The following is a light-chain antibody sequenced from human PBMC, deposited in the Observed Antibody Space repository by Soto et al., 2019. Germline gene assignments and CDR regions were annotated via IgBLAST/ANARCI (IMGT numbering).Light chain of an antibody. CDR2: EVS. CDR1: SSDGGGYTY. J-gene: IGLJ1*01. V-gene: IGLV2-14*01. CDR3: SSKRSTTSLL. Sequence: QSALTQPASVSGSPGQSITISCTGTSSDGGGYTYVSWYQQQPGKAPKLIIYEVSNRPSGVSDRFSGSKSGNTASLTISGLRAEDEAEYYCSSKRSTTSLLFGTGTKLTVL.